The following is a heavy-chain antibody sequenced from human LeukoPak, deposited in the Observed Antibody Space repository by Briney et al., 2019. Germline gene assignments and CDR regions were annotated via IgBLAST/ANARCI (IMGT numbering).Heavy chain of an antibody. CDR1: GYSISSGYY. CDR2: IYHSGST. CDR3: ARYSGSYSFDY. Sequence: TSETLSLTCTVSGYSISSGYYWGWIRQPPGKGLEWSGSIYHSGSTYYNPSLKSRVTIPVDTSKNQFSLKLSSVTAADTAVYYCARYSGSYSFDYWGQGTLVTVSS. D-gene: IGHD1-26*01. V-gene: IGHV4-38-2*02. J-gene: IGHJ4*02.